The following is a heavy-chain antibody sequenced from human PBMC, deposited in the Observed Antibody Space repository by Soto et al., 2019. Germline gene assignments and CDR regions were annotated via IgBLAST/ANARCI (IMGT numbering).Heavy chain of an antibody. CDR3: ARHSWTHFDY. CDR2: IYYSGST. D-gene: IGHD6-13*01. V-gene: IGHV4-59*01. CDR1: GGSISSYY. J-gene: IGHJ4*02. Sequence: SETLSLTCTVSGGSISSYYWSWIRQPPGKGLEWIGYIYYSGSTNYNPSLKSRVTISVDTSKNQFSLKLSSVTAADTAVYYCARHSWTHFDYWGQGTLVTVSS.